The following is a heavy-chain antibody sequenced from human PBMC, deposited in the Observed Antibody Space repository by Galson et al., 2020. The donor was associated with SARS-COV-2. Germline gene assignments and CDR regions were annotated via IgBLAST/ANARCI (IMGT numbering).Heavy chain of an antibody. CDR2: ISYDGSNK. V-gene: IGHV3-30*18. J-gene: IGHJ4*02. D-gene: IGHD2-2*01. Sequence: GGSLRLSCAASGFTFSSYGMNWVRQAPGKGLEWVAVISYDGSNKYYADSVKGRFTISRDNSKNTLYLQMNSLRAEDTAVYYCAKDLEIVVVPAAPGIDYWGQGTLVTVSS. CDR3: AKDLEIVVVPAAPGIDY. CDR1: GFTFSSYG.